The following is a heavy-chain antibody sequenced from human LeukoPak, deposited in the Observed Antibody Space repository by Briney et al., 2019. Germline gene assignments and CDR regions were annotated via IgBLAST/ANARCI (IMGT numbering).Heavy chain of an antibody. CDR3: AREGRVGGTWGRCNWFEP. J-gene: IGHJ5*02. V-gene: IGHV1-2*02. D-gene: IGHD1-26*01. CDR1: GYTFTGYY. CDR2: INPNSGGT. Sequence: ASVKVSCKASGYTFTGYYMHWVRQAPGQGLEWMGWINPNSGGTNYAQKFQGRVTMTRDTSISTAYMEPSRLRSDDTAVYYCAREGRVGGTWGRCNWFEPWGQGTLVTVSS.